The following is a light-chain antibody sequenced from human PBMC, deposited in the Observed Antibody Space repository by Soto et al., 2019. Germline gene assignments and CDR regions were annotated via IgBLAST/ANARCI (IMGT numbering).Light chain of an antibody. Sequence: QSALTLVASVSGSPGQSITISCTGTSTDVARYNYVSWYQQHPDKAPKLMIYEVTNRPSGVSNRFSGSKSGNTASLTISGLQAEDEADYYCSSYTSSSTAVFGTGTKVTVL. J-gene: IGLJ1*01. CDR2: EVT. V-gene: IGLV2-14*01. CDR3: SSYTSSSTAV. CDR1: STDVARYNY.